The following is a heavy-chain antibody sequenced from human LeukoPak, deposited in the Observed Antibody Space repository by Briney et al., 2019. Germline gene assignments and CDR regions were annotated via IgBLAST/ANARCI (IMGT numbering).Heavy chain of an antibody. CDR1: GGSISSYY. D-gene: IGHD3-22*01. CDR3: ARVVYDSSGYHDY. J-gene: IGHJ4*02. V-gene: IGHV4-59*01. CDR2: IYYSGST. Sequence: KPSETLSLTCTVSGGSISSYYWSWIRQPPGKGLEWIGYIYYSGSTNYNPSLKSRVTISVDTSKNQFSLKLSSVTAADTAVYYCARVVYDSSGYHDYWGQGTLVTVSS.